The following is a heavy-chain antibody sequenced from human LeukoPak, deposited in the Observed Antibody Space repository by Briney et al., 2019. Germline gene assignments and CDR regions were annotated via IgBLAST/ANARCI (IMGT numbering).Heavy chain of an antibody. CDR2: IYPGDSDT. J-gene: IGHJ3*02. CDR3: AGLYYDSSGSGTAFDI. CDR1: GYSFTSYW. D-gene: IGHD3-22*01. V-gene: IGHV5-51*01. Sequence: GESLKISCKGSGYSFTSYWIGWLRQMPGKGLEWLGIIYPGDSDTRYSPSFQGKVTIPADKFINTAYRNWNSLKATHSAMYYCAGLYYDSSGSGTAFDIWGQGTMVTVSS.